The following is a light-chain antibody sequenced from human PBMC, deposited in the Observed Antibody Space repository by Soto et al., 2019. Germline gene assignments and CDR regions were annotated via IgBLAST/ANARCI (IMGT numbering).Light chain of an antibody. V-gene: IGKV3-11*01. CDR3: QQRSNWPLT. Sequence: EIVLTQSPATLSLSPGEGATLSCRASQTVSNFLAWYQQKPGQAPRLLIYDASKRATGIPARFSASASGTDSTLTISSLEPEDFAVYYCQQRSNWPLTFGGGTKVDIK. J-gene: IGKJ4*01. CDR2: DAS. CDR1: QTVSNF.